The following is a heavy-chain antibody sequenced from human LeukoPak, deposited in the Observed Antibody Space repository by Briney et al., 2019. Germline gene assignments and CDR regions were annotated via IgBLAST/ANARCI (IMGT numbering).Heavy chain of an antibody. V-gene: IGHV3-30-3*01. CDR3: ARDLVVAARPLFSSRDYYYYYGMDV. Sequence: PGRSLRLSCAASGFTLSSYAMHWVRQAPGKGLEWVAVISYDGSNKYYADSVKGRFTISRDNTKNTLYLQMNSLRAEDTAVYYCARDLVVAARPLFSSRDYYYYYGMDVWGQGTTVTVSS. D-gene: IGHD6-6*01. J-gene: IGHJ6*02. CDR1: GFTLSSYA. CDR2: ISYDGSNK.